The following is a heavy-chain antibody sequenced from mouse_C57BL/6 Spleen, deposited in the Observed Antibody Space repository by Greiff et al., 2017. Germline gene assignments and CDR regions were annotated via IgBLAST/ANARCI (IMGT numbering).Heavy chain of an antibody. J-gene: IGHJ2*01. CDR1: GYTFTDYY. Sequence: EVQLQQSGPELVKPGASVKISCKASGYTFTDYYMNWVKQSHGKSLEWIGDINPNNGGTSYNQKFKGKATLTVDKSSSTAYMELRSLTSEDSAVYYCARYGNYGVYYFDYWGQGTTLTVSS. CDR2: INPNNGGT. D-gene: IGHD2-1*01. CDR3: ARYGNYGVYYFDY. V-gene: IGHV1-26*01.